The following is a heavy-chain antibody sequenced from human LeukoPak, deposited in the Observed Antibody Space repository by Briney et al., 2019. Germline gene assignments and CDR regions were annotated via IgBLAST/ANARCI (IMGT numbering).Heavy chain of an antibody. CDR2: IIPILGIA. V-gene: IGHV1-69*04. CDR3: ARASRPYGDYRY. J-gene: IGHJ4*02. CDR1: GGTFSSYA. Sequence: ASVKVSCTASGGTFSSYAISWVRQAPGQGLEWMGRIIPILGIANYAQKFQGRVTITADKSTSTAYMELSSLRSEDTAVYYCARASRPYGDYRYWGQGTLVTVSS. D-gene: IGHD4-17*01.